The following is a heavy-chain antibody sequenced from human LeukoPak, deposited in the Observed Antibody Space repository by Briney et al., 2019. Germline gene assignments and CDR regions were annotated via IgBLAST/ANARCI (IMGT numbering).Heavy chain of an antibody. CDR3: ARGGGLDV. CDR2: INHNGNVN. CDR1: GFTFSSYW. Sequence: GGSLRLSCAASGFTFSSYWMNWARQAPGKGLEWVASINHNGNVNYYVDSVKGRFTISRDNAKNSLYLQMSNLRAEDTAVYFCARGGGLDVWGQGARSPSP. V-gene: IGHV3-7*03. J-gene: IGHJ6*02. D-gene: IGHD3-16*01.